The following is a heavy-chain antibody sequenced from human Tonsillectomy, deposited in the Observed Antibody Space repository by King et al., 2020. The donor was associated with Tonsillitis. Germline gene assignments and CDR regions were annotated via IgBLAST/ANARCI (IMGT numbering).Heavy chain of an antibody. CDR2: ISGSGSNI. CDR3: AKVDYGGFCSCCSCHPSVVLSNPLDY. CDR1: GFIFSTYA. Sequence: VQLVESGGGLVQPGGSLRLSCAASGFIFSTYAMSWVRQAPGKGLEWVSTISGSGSNIYYADSVKGRFTISRDNSRNTLYLQMNSLRAEDTAVYYCAKVDYGGFCSCCSCHPSVVLSNPLDYWGQGTLVTVPS. V-gene: IGHV3-23*04. D-gene: IGHD2-15*01. J-gene: IGHJ4*02.